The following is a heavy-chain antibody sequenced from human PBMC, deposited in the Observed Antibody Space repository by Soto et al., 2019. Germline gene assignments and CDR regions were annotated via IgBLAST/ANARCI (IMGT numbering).Heavy chain of an antibody. CDR3: ARPLVATMMGGYYYYGMDV. CDR2: IDPSDSYT. D-gene: IGHD5-12*01. Sequence: GESLKISCKGSGYSFTSYWISWVRQMPGKGLEWMGRIDPSDSYTNYSPSFQGHVTISADKSISTAYLQWSSLKASDTAMYYCARPLVATMMGGYYYYGMDVWGQGTTVTV. V-gene: IGHV5-10-1*01. J-gene: IGHJ6*02. CDR1: GYSFTSYW.